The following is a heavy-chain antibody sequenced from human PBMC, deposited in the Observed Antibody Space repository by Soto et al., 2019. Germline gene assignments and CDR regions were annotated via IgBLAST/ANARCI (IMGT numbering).Heavy chain of an antibody. J-gene: IGHJ6*02. D-gene: IGHD3-10*01. CDR2: IIPIFGTA. CDR3: ARSLGSGSYPYYYGMDV. V-gene: IGHV1-69*01. CDR1: GGTFSSYA. Sequence: QVQLVQSGAEVKKPGSSVKVSCKASGGTFSSYAISWVRQAPGQGLEWMGGIIPIFGTANYAQKFQGRVTITADESTSTAYMELSSLRSEDTAVYYCARSLGSGSYPYYYGMDVWGRGTTVTVSS.